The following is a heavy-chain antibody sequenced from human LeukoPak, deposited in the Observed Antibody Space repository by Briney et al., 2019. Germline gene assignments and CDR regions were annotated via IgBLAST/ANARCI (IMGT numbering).Heavy chain of an antibody. V-gene: IGHV3-30*04. Sequence: GGSLRLSCAASGFTFSSFAMHWVRQAPGKGLQWVAAISYDGSTKYYSDSVKGRFTISRDNSKSTLFLQMNSLRAEDTAAHYGARDGGQLYWFFDLWGRGTLVTVSS. CDR3: ARDGGQLYWFFDL. CDR2: ISYDGSTK. J-gene: IGHJ2*01. CDR1: GFTFSSFA. D-gene: IGHD2-15*01.